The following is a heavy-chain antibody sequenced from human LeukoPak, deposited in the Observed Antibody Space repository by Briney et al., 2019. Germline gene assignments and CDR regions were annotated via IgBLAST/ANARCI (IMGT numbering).Heavy chain of an antibody. CDR1: GGSISSYY. V-gene: IGHV4-4*07. CDR2: IYTSGTI. D-gene: IGHD6-19*01. CDR3: ARGTLYRGWSYYLDF. Sequence: PLETLSLTCTVSGGSISSYYWSWIRQPAGTALEWIGRIYTSGTITYNPSLKSRVTMSVDTSKNHFSLRLRSVTAADTAMYYCARGTLYRGWSYYLDFWGQGSQVTVSS. J-gene: IGHJ4*02.